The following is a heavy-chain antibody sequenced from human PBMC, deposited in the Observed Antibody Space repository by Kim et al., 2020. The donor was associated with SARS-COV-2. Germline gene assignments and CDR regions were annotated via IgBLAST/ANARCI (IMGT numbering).Heavy chain of an antibody. J-gene: IGHJ5*02. D-gene: IGHD3-10*01. CDR1: GFTFDDYG. Sequence: GGSLRLSCAASGFTFDDYGMSWVRQAPGKGLEWVSGINWNGGSTGYADSVKGRFTISRDNAKNSLYLQMNSLRAEDTALYHCARIRFGGLNENWFDPWGQGTLVTVSS. CDR2: INWNGGST. V-gene: IGHV3-20*01. CDR3: ARIRFGGLNENWFDP.